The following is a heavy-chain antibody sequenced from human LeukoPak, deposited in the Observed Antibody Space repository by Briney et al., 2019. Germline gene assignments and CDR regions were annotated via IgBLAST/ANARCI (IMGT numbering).Heavy chain of an antibody. CDR3: ARGPHYHDSSGYSPYYYYYMDV. CDR2: IYYSRST. Sequence: SQTLSLTCTVSSGSISSDCWSWIRQPPGKGLERIGYIYYSRSTDYNPSLQSRVTISVDTSKNQFSLKLSSVTAADTAVYYCARGPHYHDSSGYSPYYYYYMDVWGKGPTVRVSS. V-gene: IGHV4-59*01. J-gene: IGHJ6*03. D-gene: IGHD3-22*01. CDR1: SGSISSDC.